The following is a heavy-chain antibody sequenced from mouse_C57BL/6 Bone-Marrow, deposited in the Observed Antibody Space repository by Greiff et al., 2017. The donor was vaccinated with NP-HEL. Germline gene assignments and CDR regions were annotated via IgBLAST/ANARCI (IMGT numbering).Heavy chain of an antibody. V-gene: IGHV1-55*01. CDR3: ARKEDYDGHYYAMDY. D-gene: IGHD2-4*01. CDR1: GYTFTSYW. J-gene: IGHJ4*01. CDR2: IYPGSGST. Sequence: VQLQQSGAELVKPGASVKMSCKASGYTFTSYWITWVKQRPGQGLEWIGDIYPGSGSTNYNEKFKSTATLTVDTSSSTAYMQLSSLTSEDSAVYYCARKEDYDGHYYAMDYWGQGTSVTVSS.